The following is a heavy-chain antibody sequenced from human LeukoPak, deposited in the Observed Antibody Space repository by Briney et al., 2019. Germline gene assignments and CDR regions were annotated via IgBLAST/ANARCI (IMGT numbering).Heavy chain of an antibody. Sequence: SETLSLTCAVYGGSFSGYYWSWIRQPPGKGLEWIGEINHSGSTNYNPSLKSRVTISVDTSKNQFPLKLSSVTAADTAVYYCARGYYIAAAGTAGYYYYGMDVWGQGTTVTVSS. J-gene: IGHJ6*02. CDR1: GGSFSGYY. V-gene: IGHV4-34*01. CDR2: INHSGST. CDR3: ARGYYIAAAGTAGYYYYGMDV. D-gene: IGHD6-13*01.